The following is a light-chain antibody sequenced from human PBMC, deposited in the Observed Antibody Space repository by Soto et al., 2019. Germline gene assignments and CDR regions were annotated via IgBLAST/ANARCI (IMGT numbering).Light chain of an antibody. Sequence: IQRTQSPATLSACVGDSVTITCRASQSISHWLAWYQQKPGKAPKFLIYDASSLESGVPSRFSGSGSGTEFTLTISSLQPDDFATYYCQQYDSVLGTFGPGTKVDIK. CDR1: QSISHW. J-gene: IGKJ1*01. CDR3: QQYDSVLGT. V-gene: IGKV1-5*01. CDR2: DAS.